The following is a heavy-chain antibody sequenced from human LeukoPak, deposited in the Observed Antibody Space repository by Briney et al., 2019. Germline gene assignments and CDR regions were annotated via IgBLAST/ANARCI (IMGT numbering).Heavy chain of an antibody. J-gene: IGHJ6*03. CDR1: GGSISSYY. D-gene: IGHD2-2*01. Sequence: SETLSLTCIVSGGSISSYYWSWIRQPAGKGLEWIGRIYTSGSTNYNPSLKSRVTMSVDTSKNQFSLKLSSVTAADTAVYYCARDGGSSHSYYYYYMDVWGKGATVTVS. V-gene: IGHV4-4*07. CDR2: IYTSGST. CDR3: ARDGGSSHSYYYYYMDV.